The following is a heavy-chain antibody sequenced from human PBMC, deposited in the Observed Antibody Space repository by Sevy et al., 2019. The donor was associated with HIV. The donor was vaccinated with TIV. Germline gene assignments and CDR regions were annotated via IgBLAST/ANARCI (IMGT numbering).Heavy chain of an antibody. CDR1: GDSVSSGSYY. D-gene: IGHD3-22*01. Sequence: SETLSLTCTVSGDSVSSGSYYWSWIRQPPGKGLEWIGYIYYSGSTNYNPSLKSRVTISVDTSKNQFSLKLSSVTAADTAVYYCARLDYYDSSGYFDYWGQGTLVTVSS. V-gene: IGHV4-61*01. CDR3: ARLDYYDSSGYFDY. CDR2: IYYSGST. J-gene: IGHJ4*02.